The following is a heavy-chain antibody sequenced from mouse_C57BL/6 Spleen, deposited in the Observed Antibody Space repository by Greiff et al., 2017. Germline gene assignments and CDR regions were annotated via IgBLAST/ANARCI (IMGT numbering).Heavy chain of an antibody. Sequence: VKLMESGAELVRPGTSVKVSCKASGYAFTNYLIEWVKQRPGQGLEWIGVINPGSGGTNYNEKFKGKATLTADKSSSTAYMQLSSLTSEDSAVYFCARSDQGAWFAYWGQGTLVTVSA. V-gene: IGHV1-54*01. CDR3: ARSDQGAWFAY. J-gene: IGHJ3*01. CDR1: GYAFTNYL. CDR2: INPGSGGT.